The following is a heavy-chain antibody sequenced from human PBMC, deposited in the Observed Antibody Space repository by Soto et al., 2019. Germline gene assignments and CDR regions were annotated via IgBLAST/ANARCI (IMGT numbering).Heavy chain of an antibody. Sequence: ASVKVSCKASGYTLTSYGISWVRQAPGQGLEWMGWISAYNANTNYAQKLQGRVTMTTDTSTSTSCMELRSLRSDDTAVYFCARDRLGATWYYWGQGTLVTVSS. J-gene: IGHJ4*02. D-gene: IGHD1-26*01. V-gene: IGHV1-18*01. CDR2: ISAYNANT. CDR1: GYTLTSYG. CDR3: ARDRLGATWYY.